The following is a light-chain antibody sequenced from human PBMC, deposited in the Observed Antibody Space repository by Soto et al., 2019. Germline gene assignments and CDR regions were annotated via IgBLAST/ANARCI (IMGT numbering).Light chain of an antibody. CDR2: GAF. J-gene: IGKJ1*01. CDR3: QQYNNWWT. CDR1: QSVSSN. Sequence: EMVMTQSPVTLSVSPGERASLSCRASQSVSSNLAWYQQKPGQAPSLLIYGAFTRATGIPARFSGTGSGTEFTLTISSLQSEDFAVYYCQQYNNWWTFGQGTKVDIK. V-gene: IGKV3-15*01.